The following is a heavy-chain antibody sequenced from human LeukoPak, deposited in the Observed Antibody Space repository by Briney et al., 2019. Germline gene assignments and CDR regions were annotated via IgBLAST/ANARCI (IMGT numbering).Heavy chain of an antibody. J-gene: IGHJ4*02. Sequence: ASVKVSCKASGYTFTSYYMHWVRQAPGQGLEWMGIINPSGGSTSYAQKFQGRVTMTRDTSTSTVYMELSSLRSEDTAVYYCARGVSYYDSSGYYQEAFDYWAQGTLVTVSS. D-gene: IGHD3-22*01. V-gene: IGHV1-46*01. CDR1: GYTFTSYY. CDR2: INPSGGST. CDR3: ARGVSYYDSSGYYQEAFDY.